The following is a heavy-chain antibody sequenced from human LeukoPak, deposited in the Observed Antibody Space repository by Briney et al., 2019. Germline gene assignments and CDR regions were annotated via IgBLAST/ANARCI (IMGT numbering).Heavy chain of an antibody. Sequence: GGSLRLSCGASGFILSEQYMNWVRQAPGQGLEWVSYISDIGSKTNYADSVKGRFTISRDNAKNSPYLQMNSLRAEDTAVDYCAAAARYRFDIWGQGTMVTVSS. J-gene: IGHJ3*02. CDR1: GFILSEQY. D-gene: IGHD6-13*01. CDR2: ISDIGSKT. CDR3: AAAARYRFDI. V-gene: IGHV3-11*03.